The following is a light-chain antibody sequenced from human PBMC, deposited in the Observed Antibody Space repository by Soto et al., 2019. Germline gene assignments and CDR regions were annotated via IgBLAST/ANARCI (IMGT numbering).Light chain of an antibody. CDR2: GAS. CDR3: QQYDNSPIT. J-gene: IGKJ5*01. Sequence: EIVLTHSPGTLSLSPGERATLSCGASQSISSSFLAWYQQKPGQAPRLLIYGASSRATGIPDRFSGTGSETDFTLTISRLEPEDFAVYYCQQYDNSPITFGQGTRLEIK. CDR1: QSISSSF. V-gene: IGKV3-20*01.